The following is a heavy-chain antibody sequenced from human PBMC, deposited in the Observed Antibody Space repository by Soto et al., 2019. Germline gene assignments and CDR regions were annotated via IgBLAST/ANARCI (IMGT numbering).Heavy chain of an antibody. D-gene: IGHD6-13*01. Sequence: PGGSLSLSCAASGFAFSDCNMNWVRLAPGKGLEWVSSISRSGSYIYYADSVQGRFTISRDNAKNSLDLQMNNLRAEDTALYYCARETSSTYKDDYDPWGQGTLVTVSS. J-gene: IGHJ5*02. CDR2: ISRSGSYI. CDR1: GFAFSDCN. V-gene: IGHV3-21*01. CDR3: ARETSSTYKDDYDP.